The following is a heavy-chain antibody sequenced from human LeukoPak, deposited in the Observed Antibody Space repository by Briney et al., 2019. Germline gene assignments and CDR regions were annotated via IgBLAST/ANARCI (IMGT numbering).Heavy chain of an antibody. CDR3: AGGHYDFWSGPNWFDP. CDR1: GGSISSYY. D-gene: IGHD3-3*01. Sequence: PSETLSLTCTVSGGSISSYYWSWIRQPPGKGLEWIGYIYYSGSTNYNPSLKSRVTISVDTSKNQFSLKLSSVTAADTAVYYCAGGHYDFWSGPNWFDPWGQGTLVTVSS. J-gene: IGHJ5*02. V-gene: IGHV4-59*01. CDR2: IYYSGST.